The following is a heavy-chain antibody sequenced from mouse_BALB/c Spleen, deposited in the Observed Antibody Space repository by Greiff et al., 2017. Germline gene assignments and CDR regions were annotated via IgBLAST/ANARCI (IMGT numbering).Heavy chain of an antibody. CDR3: ARNWYYAMGY. Sequence: VQLQQSGAELVKPGASVKLSCTASGFNIKDTYMHWVKQSPEQGLEWIGRIDPANGNTKYDPKFQGKATITADTSSNTAYLQLSSLTSEDTAVYYCARNWYYAMGYWGQGTSVTVSS. J-gene: IGHJ4*01. CDR2: IDPANGNT. V-gene: IGHV14-3*02. D-gene: IGHD4-1*01. CDR1: GFNIKDTY.